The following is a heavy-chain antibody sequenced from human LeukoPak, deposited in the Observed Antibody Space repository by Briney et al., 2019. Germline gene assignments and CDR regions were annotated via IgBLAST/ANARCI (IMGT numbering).Heavy chain of an antibody. CDR2: ISGSDGST. J-gene: IGHJ5*02. CDR1: GFTFSSCA. CDR3: AKVGGRFGDIVVVPAADRFDP. Sequence: GGSLRLSCAASGFTFSSCAMSRVRQAPGKGLEWVSAISGSDGSTYYADSVKGRFTISRDNSKNTLYLQMNSLRAEDTAVYYCAKVGGRFGDIVVVPAADRFDPWGQGTLDTVSS. D-gene: IGHD2-2*01. V-gene: IGHV3-23*01.